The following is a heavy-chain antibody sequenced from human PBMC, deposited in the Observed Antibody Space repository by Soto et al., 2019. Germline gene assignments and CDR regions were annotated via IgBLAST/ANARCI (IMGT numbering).Heavy chain of an antibody. CDR3: AKCQEATITQFDY. CDR2: ISGSGGGT. V-gene: IGHV3-23*01. Sequence: GGSLRLSCAASGFTFSSYAMSWVRQAPGKGLEWVSAISGSGGGTYYADSVKGRFTISRDNSKNTLYLQMNSLRAEDTAVYYCAKCQEATITQFDYWGQGTLVTVSS. CDR1: GFTFSSYA. D-gene: IGHD5-12*01. J-gene: IGHJ4*02.